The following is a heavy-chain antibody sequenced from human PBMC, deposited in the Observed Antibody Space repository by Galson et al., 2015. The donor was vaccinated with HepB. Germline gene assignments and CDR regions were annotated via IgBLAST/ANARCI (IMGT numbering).Heavy chain of an antibody. CDR2: IYYTGTT. D-gene: IGHD2/OR15-2a*01. J-gene: IGHJ3*02. CDR1: GGSISSSSYS. Sequence: ETLSLTCTVSGGSISSSSYSWGWIRQPPGKGLEWIGSIYYTGTTYYNPSLKSRVAISVDTSKNQFSLKLNSVTAADTALYYCARRFLRDDAFDIWGQGTMVTVSS. CDR3: ARRFLRDDAFDI. V-gene: IGHV4-39*01.